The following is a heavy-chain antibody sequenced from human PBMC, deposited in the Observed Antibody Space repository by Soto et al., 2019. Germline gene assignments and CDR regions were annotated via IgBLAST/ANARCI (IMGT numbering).Heavy chain of an antibody. V-gene: IGHV1-18*04. CDR3: VRDQKYFRVNGNWFDS. CDR2: VSGNNGAS. CDR1: GYTSAYFG. Sequence: ASVKVSCKASGYTSAYFGIRLVRHAPGGGLEWMGWVSGNNGASNPAPKVQGRITMTLDTSTGVSYMALRSLRSDDTAIYYCVRDQKYFRVNGNWFDSWGQGTLVTVSS. D-gene: IGHD2-2*01. J-gene: IGHJ5*01.